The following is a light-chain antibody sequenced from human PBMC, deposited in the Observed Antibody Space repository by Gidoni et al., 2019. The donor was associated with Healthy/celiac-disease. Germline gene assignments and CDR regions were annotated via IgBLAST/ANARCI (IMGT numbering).Light chain of an antibody. V-gene: IGKV1-39*01. CDR3: QQSYSTHLT. Sequence: DIQMTQSPSSMSASVGDRVTITCRSSKSISSYLNWYQQKPGKAPKLLIFAASSLQSGVPSRFSSSGSGTDFTLTISSLQPEDFAAYYCQQSYSTHLTFGGGTKVEIK. CDR1: KSISSY. J-gene: IGKJ4*01. CDR2: AAS.